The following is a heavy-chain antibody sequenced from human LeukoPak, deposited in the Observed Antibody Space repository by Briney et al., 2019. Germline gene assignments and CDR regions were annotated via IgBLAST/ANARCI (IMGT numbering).Heavy chain of an antibody. CDR1: GDSISSGAYG. CDR3: ARLSLSSGSLSIYYFDY. CDR2: VYSNGNS. D-gene: IGHD3-22*01. Sequence: SETLSLTCSVSGDSISSGAYGWTWMRQPAGKGLEWIGHVYSNGNSNYNSSLKRRVTISVDTSKKEFSLKLTSVTAADTAVYYCARLSLSSGSLSIYYFDYWGQGTLVTVSS. V-gene: IGHV4-61*09. J-gene: IGHJ4*02.